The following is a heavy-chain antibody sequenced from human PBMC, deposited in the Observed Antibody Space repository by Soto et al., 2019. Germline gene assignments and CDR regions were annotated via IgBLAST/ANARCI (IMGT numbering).Heavy chain of an antibody. CDR1: GFTFSSFA. J-gene: IGHJ4*02. V-gene: IGHV3-23*01. Sequence: PGGSLRLSCATSGFTFSSFAMSWVRQAPGKGLEWVSAITGSGLSTYYADSVKGRFTVSRDNSKNTLYLQMNSLRAEDTAVYSCATDPRFGVANLDHWGQGTLVTVS. CDR3: ATDPRFGVANLDH. D-gene: IGHD3-3*01. CDR2: ITGSGLST.